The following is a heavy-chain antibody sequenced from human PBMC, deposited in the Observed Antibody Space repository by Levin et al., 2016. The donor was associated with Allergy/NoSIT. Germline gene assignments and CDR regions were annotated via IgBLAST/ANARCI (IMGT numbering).Heavy chain of an antibody. CDR2: ISSSSSYT. Sequence: GGSLRLSCAASGFTFSDYYMSWIRQAPGKGLEWVSYISSSSSYTNYADSVKGRFTISRDNAKNSLYLQMNSLRAEDTAVYYCATHYDILTGYGYWGQGTLVTVSS. D-gene: IGHD3-9*01. CDR1: GFTFSDYY. J-gene: IGHJ4*02. V-gene: IGHV3-11*03. CDR3: ATHYDILTGYGY.